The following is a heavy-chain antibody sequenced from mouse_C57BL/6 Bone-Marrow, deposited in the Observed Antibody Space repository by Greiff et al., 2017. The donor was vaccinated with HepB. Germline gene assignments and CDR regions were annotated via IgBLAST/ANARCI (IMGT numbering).Heavy chain of an antibody. CDR1: GFTFSDYG. CDR2: ISNLAYSI. D-gene: IGHD1-1*01. J-gene: IGHJ3*01. Sequence: EVQLVESGGGLVQPGGSLKLSCAASGFTFSDYGMAWVRQAPRKGPEWVAFISNLAYSIYYADTLTGRFTISRENAKNTLYLEMSSLRSEDTAMYYGARQDYYGSSYGFAYWGQGTLVTVSA. V-gene: IGHV5-15*01. CDR3: ARQDYYGSSYGFAY.